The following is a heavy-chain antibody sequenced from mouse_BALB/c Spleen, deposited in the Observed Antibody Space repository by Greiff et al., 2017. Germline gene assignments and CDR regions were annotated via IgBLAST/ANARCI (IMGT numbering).Heavy chain of an antibody. Sequence: DVQLQESGPGLVKPSQSLSLTCTVTGYSITSDYAWNWIRQFPGNKLEWMGYISYSGSTSYNPSLKSRISITRDTSKNQFFLQLNSVTTEDTATYYCALYDYDGRDYAMDYWGQGTSVTVSS. CDR1: GYSITSDYA. CDR3: ALYDYDGRDYAMDY. D-gene: IGHD2-4*01. CDR2: ISYSGST. J-gene: IGHJ4*01. V-gene: IGHV3-2*02.